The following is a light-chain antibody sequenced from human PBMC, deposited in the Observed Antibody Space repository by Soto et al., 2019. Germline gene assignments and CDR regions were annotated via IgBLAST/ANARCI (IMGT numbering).Light chain of an antibody. CDR3: QVWDSSSALLV. CDR2: YDS. V-gene: IGLV3-21*04. Sequence: SYELTQPPSVSVAPGKTARITCGGNNIGSKSVHWYQQKPGQAPVLVIYYDSDRPSGIPERFSGSNSGNTATLTISRVEAGDEAGYYCQVWDSSSALLVFGGGTQLTVL. CDR1: NIGSKS. J-gene: IGLJ3*02.